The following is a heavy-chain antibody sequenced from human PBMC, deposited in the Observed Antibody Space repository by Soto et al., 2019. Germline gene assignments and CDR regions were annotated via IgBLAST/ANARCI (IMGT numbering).Heavy chain of an antibody. CDR3: ARDCDGSTSCYLAFDI. V-gene: IGHV3-48*01. D-gene: IGHD2-2*01. J-gene: IGHJ3*02. CDR2: IGIGSSTK. Sequence: PGGSLRLSCAASGFTFRNYGMNWVRQAPGKGLEWVSYIGIGSSTKYYADSVKGRFTISRDNAKNSLYLQMNSLRAEDTAVYYCARDCDGSTSCYLAFDIWGQGTMVTVSS. CDR1: GFTFRNYG.